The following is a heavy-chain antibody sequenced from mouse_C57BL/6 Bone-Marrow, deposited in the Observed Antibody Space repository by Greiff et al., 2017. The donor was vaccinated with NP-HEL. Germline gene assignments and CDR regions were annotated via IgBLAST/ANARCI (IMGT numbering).Heavy chain of an antibody. D-gene: IGHD1-1*01. J-gene: IGHJ3*01. Sequence: VQLQQSGAELARPGASVKLSCKASGYTFTSYGISWVKQRTGQGLEWIGEIYPRSGNTYYNEKFKGKATLTADKSSSTAYMELRSLTSEDSAVYFCARSITTVVEGTYWGQGTLVTVSA. CDR3: ARSITTVVEGTY. CDR2: IYPRSGNT. V-gene: IGHV1-81*01. CDR1: GYTFTSYG.